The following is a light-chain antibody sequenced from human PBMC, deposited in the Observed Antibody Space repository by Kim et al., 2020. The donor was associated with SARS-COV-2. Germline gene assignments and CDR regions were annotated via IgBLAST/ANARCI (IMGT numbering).Light chain of an antibody. Sequence: SPGERATLSGRASQSVGDDDLAWYQQKPGQPPRLLIYAANIRATGIPDRFRGSGSGAEFTLTISGLEPEDFAVYFCQQYNESPRTFGPGTKVEIK. V-gene: IGKV3-20*01. CDR3: QQYNESPRT. CDR2: AAN. J-gene: IGKJ1*01. CDR1: QSVGDDD.